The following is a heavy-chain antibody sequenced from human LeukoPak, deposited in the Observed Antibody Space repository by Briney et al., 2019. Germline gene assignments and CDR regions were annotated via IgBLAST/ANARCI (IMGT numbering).Heavy chain of an antibody. CDR3: AKGRGYCTGGSCYSDY. CDR1: GFTFSNYA. CDR2: ISGSDGST. Sequence: PGGSLRLSCTASGFTFSNYAMSSGRQAPGKGLEWVSTISGSDGSTYYADSVKGRFTISRDNSKNTLYLQMNSLRVEDTAIYYCAKGRGYCTGGSCYSDYWGQGTLVTVSS. D-gene: IGHD2-15*01. J-gene: IGHJ4*02. V-gene: IGHV3-23*01.